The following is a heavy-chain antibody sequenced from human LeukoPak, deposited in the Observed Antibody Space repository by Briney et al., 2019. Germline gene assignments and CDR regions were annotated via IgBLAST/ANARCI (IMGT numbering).Heavy chain of an antibody. V-gene: IGHV3-21*01. D-gene: IGHD5-24*01. CDR1: GFTFSSFS. CDR3: ARDQFIHAFDI. J-gene: IGHJ3*02. Sequence: GGSLRLSCAASGFTFSSFSMNWVRQAPGKGLEWVSSIYSTTTYIYYADSVKGRFTISRDSAKNSLYLQMNSLRAEDTAVCYCARDQFIHAFDIWGQGTMVTVSS. CDR2: IYSTTTYI.